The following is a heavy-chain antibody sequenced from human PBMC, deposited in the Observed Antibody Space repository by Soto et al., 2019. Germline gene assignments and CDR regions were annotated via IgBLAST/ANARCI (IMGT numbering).Heavy chain of an antibody. CDR2: IYYSGNNNYNT. CDR3: VRQGFGALHGLVDV. J-gene: IGHJ6*02. CDR1: DDSISSYY. Sequence: SETLSLTCTVSDDSISSYYWSWIRQPPGKGLEWIGYIYYSGNNNYNTNYNPSLKSRVTISVDTSNNQFSLKLSSVTAADTAVYYCVRQGFGALHGLVDVRAQGTTVTVSS. V-gene: IGHV4-59*08. D-gene: IGHD3-10*01.